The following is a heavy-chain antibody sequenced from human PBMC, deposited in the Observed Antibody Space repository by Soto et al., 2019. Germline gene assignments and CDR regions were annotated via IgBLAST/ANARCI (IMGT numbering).Heavy chain of an antibody. J-gene: IGHJ6*02. CDR3: AQCLLGVNYYYGMDV. D-gene: IGHD3-16*01. CDR1: GGTFSSYA. Sequence: QVQLVQSGAEVKKPGSSVKVSCKSSGGTFSSYAINWVRQAPGQGLEWMGGIIPIFATADYAQKFQGRVTITADESTSTAYMELSRLRSEDTAVYDCAQCLLGVNYYYGMDVWGQGTTVTVSS. CDR2: IIPIFATA. V-gene: IGHV1-69*12.